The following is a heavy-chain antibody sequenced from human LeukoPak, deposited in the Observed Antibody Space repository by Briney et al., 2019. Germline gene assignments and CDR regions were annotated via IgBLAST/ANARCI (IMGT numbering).Heavy chain of an antibody. CDR2: ISSSSSYI. CDR1: GFTFSSYS. D-gene: IGHD6-6*01. CDR3: GRDYSGQLVGYMDV. V-gene: IGHV3-21*04. J-gene: IGHJ6*03. Sequence: PGGSLRLSCAASGFTFSSYSMNWVRQAPGKGLEWVSSISSSSSYIYYADSVKGRFTISRDNAKNSLYLQMNSLRVDDTALYYCGRDYSGQLVGYMDVWGRGTTVTVSS.